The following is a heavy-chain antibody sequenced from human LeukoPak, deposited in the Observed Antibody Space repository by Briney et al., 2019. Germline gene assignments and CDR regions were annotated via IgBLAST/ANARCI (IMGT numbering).Heavy chain of an antibody. CDR1: DYSISSGFY. D-gene: IGHD4-17*01. V-gene: IGHV4-38-2*02. CDR2: LYHSGST. CDR3: ARVYGDYAIWN. J-gene: IGHJ4*02. Sequence: KASETLSLTCTVSDYSISSGFYWGWIRQPPGKGLEWIGSLYHSGSTSYNPSLKSRVTISVDTSKNHFSLKLSSVTAADTAVYYCARVYGDYAIWNWGQGTLVTVSS.